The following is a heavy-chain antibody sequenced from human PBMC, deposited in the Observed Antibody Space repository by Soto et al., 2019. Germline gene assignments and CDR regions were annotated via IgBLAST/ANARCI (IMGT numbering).Heavy chain of an antibody. CDR3: ARGSLYDFWSGFLGMDV. D-gene: IGHD3-3*01. V-gene: IGHV3-33*01. J-gene: IGHJ6*02. CDR2: IWYDGSNK. Sequence: VQLVESGGGVVQPGRSLRLSCAASGFTFSSYGMHWVRQAPGKGLEWVAVIWYDGSNKYYADSVKGRFTISRDNSKNTLYLQMNSLRAEDTAVYYCARGSLYDFWSGFLGMDVWGQGTTVTVSS. CDR1: GFTFSSYG.